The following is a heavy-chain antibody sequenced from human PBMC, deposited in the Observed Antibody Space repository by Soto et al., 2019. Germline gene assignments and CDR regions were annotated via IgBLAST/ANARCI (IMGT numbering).Heavy chain of an antibody. CDR2: ISYDGSNK. V-gene: IGHV3-30*18. D-gene: IGHD3-22*01. CDR3: AKGLHYYDSSGYSYYFDY. CDR1: GFTFSSYG. Sequence: SLRLSFAASGFTFSSYGMHWVRQAPFNVLEWVAVISYDGSNKYYADSVKGRFTISRDNSKNTLYLQMNSLRAEDTAVYYFAKGLHYYDSSGYSYYFDYWGQGTLVTVSS. J-gene: IGHJ4*02.